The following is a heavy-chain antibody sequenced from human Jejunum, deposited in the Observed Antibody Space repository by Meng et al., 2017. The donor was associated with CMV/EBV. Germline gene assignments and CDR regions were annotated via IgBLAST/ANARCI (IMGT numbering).Heavy chain of an antibody. Sequence: CTVSGGSISSYYWNWIRQPPGKGLEWIGYISYSGSTNYNPSLKSRVTISVDTSKNQFSLKLSSVTAADTAVYYCARAYSSSCRVDYWGQGTLVTVSS. CDR1: GGSISSYY. CDR2: ISYSGST. CDR3: ARAYSSSCRVDY. D-gene: IGHD6-6*01. V-gene: IGHV4-59*01. J-gene: IGHJ4*02.